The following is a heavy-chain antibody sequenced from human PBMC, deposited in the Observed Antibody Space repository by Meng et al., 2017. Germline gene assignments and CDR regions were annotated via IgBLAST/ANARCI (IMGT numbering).Heavy chain of an antibody. D-gene: IGHD6-13*01. J-gene: IGHJ4*02. CDR1: GGSISSSNYY. Sequence: ESLKISCTVAGGSISSSNYYRGWIRQPPGKGLEYIGSINYSGSSYYNPSLKSRVTMSVDTSKNQFSLKLSSVTAADTAVYYCGRGSPHHVWGQGTLVTVSS. CDR2: INYSGSS. V-gene: IGHV4-39*07. CDR3: GRGSPHHV.